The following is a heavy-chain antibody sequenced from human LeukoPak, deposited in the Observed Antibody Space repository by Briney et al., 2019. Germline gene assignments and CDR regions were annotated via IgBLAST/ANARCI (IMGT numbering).Heavy chain of an antibody. Sequence: GRSLRLSCAASGFTFSSYGMHWVRQAPGKGLEWVAVISYDGSNKYYADSVKGRFTISRDNSKNTLYLQMNSLRAEDTAVYYCAKIMRRITICDGMDVWGQGTTVTVSS. CDR1: GFTFSSYG. CDR3: AKIMRRITICDGMDV. D-gene: IGHD3-3*01. CDR2: ISYDGSNK. J-gene: IGHJ6*02. V-gene: IGHV3-30*18.